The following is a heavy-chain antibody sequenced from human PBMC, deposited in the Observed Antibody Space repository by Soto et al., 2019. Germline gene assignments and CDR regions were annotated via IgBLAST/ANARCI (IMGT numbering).Heavy chain of an antibody. V-gene: IGHV3-74*01. CDR1: GFTFSSNW. CDR2: INTVGSGT. CDR3: ARGRIAVAGTGYYFDY. D-gene: IGHD6-19*01. J-gene: IGHJ4*02. Sequence: EVQLVESGGGLVQPGGSLRLSCAASGFTFSSNWMHWVRQAPGKGLVWVSRINTVGSGTTYADSVKGRFTISRDNCKXXLYLQMNSLRAEDTAVYYCARGRIAVAGTGYYFDYWGQGTLVTVSS.